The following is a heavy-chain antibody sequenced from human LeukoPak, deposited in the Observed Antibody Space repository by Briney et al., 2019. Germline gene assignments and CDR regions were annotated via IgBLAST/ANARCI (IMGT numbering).Heavy chain of an antibody. Sequence: SETLSLTCTVSGGSVSSGSYYWSRIRQPPGKGLEWIGYIYYSGSTNYNPSLKSRVTISVDTSKNQFSLKLSSVTAADTAVYYCARELGRRELPPYYFDYWGQGTLVTVSS. CDR3: ARELGRRELPPYYFDY. CDR2: IYYSGST. V-gene: IGHV4-61*01. J-gene: IGHJ4*02. D-gene: IGHD1-26*01. CDR1: GGSVSSGSYY.